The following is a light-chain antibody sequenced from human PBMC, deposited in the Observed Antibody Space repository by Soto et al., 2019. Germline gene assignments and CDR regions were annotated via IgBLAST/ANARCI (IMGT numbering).Light chain of an antibody. CDR2: AAS. Sequence: AIRMTQPPSSLSASTGDRVTITCRASQGISSYLAWYQQKPGKAPKLLIYAASTLQSGVPSRFSGSGSGTEFTLTISSLQPEDFATYYCQQSYSIPITFGQGTRLEIK. CDR1: QGISSY. J-gene: IGKJ5*01. V-gene: IGKV1-8*01. CDR3: QQSYSIPIT.